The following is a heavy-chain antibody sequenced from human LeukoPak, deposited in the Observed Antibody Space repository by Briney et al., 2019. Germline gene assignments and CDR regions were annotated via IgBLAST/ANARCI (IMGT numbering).Heavy chain of an antibody. V-gene: IGHV1-46*01. D-gene: IGHD5-18*01. CDR1: GYTFTSYY. CDR3: ASHTPLGYYYYMDV. J-gene: IGHJ6*03. Sequence: ASVKVSCKASGYTFTSYYMHWVRQAPGQGLEWMGIINPSGGSTSYAQKFQGRVTMTRVMSTSTVYMELSSLRSEDTAVYYCASHTPLGYYYYMDVWGKGTTVTVSS. CDR2: INPSGGST.